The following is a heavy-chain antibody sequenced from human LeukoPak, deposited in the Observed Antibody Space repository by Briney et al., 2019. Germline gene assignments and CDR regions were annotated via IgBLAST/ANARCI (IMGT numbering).Heavy chain of an antibody. CDR3: ARDIGGRSGHCHDS. CDR2: INPNSGGT. D-gene: IGHD4-23*01. V-gene: IGHV1-2*02. Sequence: ASVKVSCKASGYTFTSYYMHWVRQAPGQGLEWMGWINPNSGGTNYAQKFQGRVTMTRDTSISTAYMELSRLRSDDTAVYYCARDIGGRSGHCHDSWGPVPLVNVSS. J-gene: IGHJ5*01. CDR1: GYTFTSYY.